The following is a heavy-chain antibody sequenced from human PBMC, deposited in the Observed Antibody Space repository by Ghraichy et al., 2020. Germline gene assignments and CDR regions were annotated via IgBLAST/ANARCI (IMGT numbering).Heavy chain of an antibody. Sequence: SVKVSCKASGGTFSSYAISWVRQAPGQGLEWMGGIIPIFGTANYAQKFQGRVTITADESTSTAYMELSSLRSEDTAVYYCARGYCSSTSCLYYYYYYMDVWGKGTTVTVSS. CDR1: GGTFSSYA. D-gene: IGHD2-2*01. J-gene: IGHJ6*03. CDR3: ARGYCSSTSCLYYYYYYMDV. V-gene: IGHV1-69*13. CDR2: IIPIFGTA.